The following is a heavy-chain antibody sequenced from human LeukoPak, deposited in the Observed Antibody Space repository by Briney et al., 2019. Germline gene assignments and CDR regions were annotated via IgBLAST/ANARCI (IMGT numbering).Heavy chain of an antibody. CDR2: ISSSSYI. D-gene: IGHD6-19*01. J-gene: IGHJ3*02. CDR1: GFTFTRSS. Sequence: PGGSLRLSCAASGFTFTRSSMNWVRQAPGKGLEWVSSISSSSYIYYADSVKGRFTISRDNAKNSLYLQMNSLRAEDTAVYYCARGEPHSSGWHDAFDIWGQGTMVTVSS. CDR3: ARGEPHSSGWHDAFDI. V-gene: IGHV3-21*01.